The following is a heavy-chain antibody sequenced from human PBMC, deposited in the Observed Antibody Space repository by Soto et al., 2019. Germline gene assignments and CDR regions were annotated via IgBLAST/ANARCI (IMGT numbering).Heavy chain of an antibody. CDR3: ACDPYYYASGY. J-gene: IGHJ4*01. CDR1: GFTFSSFG. CDR2: ISDSGGST. Sequence: EVQLLESGGGLVQPGGSLRLACAASGFTFSSFGMNWVRQAPGKGLEWVSLISDSGGSTYHADSVKGRFTISRDNSKNTLYLQMNSLRAEDTAVYYCACDPYYYASGYWGQGTLLTVSS. D-gene: IGHD3-10*01. V-gene: IGHV3-23*01.